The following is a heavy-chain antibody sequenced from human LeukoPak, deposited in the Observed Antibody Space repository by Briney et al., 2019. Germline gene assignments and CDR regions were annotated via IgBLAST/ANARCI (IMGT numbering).Heavy chain of an antibody. J-gene: IGHJ3*02. CDR2: INPNSGGT. D-gene: IGHD2-15*01. V-gene: IGHV1-2*02. CDR3: ARAKPTTGYCSGGSCYGGDAFDI. CDR1: RYTFTGYY. Sequence: GASVKVSCKASRYTFTGYYMHWVRQAPGQGLEWMGWINPNSGGTNYAQKFQGRVTMTRDTSISTAYMELSRLRSDDTAVYYCARAKPTTGYCSGGSCYGGDAFDIWGQGTMVTVSS.